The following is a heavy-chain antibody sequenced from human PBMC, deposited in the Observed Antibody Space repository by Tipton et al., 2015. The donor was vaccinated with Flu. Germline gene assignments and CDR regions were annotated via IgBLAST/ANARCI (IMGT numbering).Heavy chain of an antibody. Sequence: TLSLTCAVSGGSISSRNWWNWVRQPPGKGLEWIGEIHHSGDNNYNPSLKSRVTISVDKSKNQFSLKLSSVTAADTAVYYCARISPNYGDYGDYYYYYGMDVWGQGTTVPVSS. D-gene: IGHD4-17*01. CDR1: GGSISSRNW. V-gene: IGHV4-4*02. CDR3: ARISPNYGDYGDYYYYYGMDV. CDR2: IHHSGDN. J-gene: IGHJ6*02.